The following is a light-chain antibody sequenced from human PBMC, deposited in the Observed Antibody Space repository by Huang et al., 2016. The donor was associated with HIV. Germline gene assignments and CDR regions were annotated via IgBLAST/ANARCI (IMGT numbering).Light chain of an antibody. J-gene: IGKJ4*01. CDR1: QNVSNN. Sequence: EIKMTQSPATLSVSPGGRVTLACRASQNVSNNLAWYQQKTGQAPRLHIYDTSTRASGIPARFSCSGSGTEFTLTISGLQSEDFAIYYCQQYDKWPPGLTFGGGTKVEI. CDR2: DTS. CDR3: QQYDKWPPGLT. V-gene: IGKV3D-15*01.